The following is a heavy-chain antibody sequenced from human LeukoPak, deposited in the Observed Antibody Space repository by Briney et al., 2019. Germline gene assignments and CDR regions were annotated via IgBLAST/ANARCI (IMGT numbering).Heavy chain of an antibody. CDR2: IVVGSGNT. V-gene: IGHV1-58*02. J-gene: IGHJ5*02. Sequence: VASVKVSCKASGFTFISSTIQWVRQARGQRLEWMGWIVVGSGNTNYAQKFQGRVTITRDMSTSTAYMELSSLRSEDTAVYYCAADLSPKMFDPWGQGTLVTVSS. CDR3: AADLSPKMFDP. CDR1: GFTFISST.